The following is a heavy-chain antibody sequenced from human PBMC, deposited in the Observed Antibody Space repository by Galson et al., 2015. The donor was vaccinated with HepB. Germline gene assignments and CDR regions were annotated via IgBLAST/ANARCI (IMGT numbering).Heavy chain of an antibody. CDR1: GYTFTGYY. Sequence: SVKVSCKASGYTFTGYYMHWVRQAPGQGLEWMGWINPNSGGTNYAQKFQGRVTMTRDTSISTAYMELSRLRSDDTAVYYCARESKNYYYYYYMDVWGKGTTVTVSS. CDR3: ARESKNYYYYYYMDV. CDR2: INPNSGGT. J-gene: IGHJ6*03. V-gene: IGHV1-2*02.